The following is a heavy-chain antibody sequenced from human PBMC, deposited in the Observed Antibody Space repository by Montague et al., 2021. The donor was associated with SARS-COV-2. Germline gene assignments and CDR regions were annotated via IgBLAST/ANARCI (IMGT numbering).Heavy chain of an antibody. J-gene: IGHJ4*02. CDR2: INHSGST. CDR3: ARGVGRPGTNVGVAHY. V-gene: IGHV4-34*01. CDR1: GGSFSGYY. Sequence: SETLSLTCGVYGGSFSGYYWSWIRQPPGKGLQWIGGINHSGSTNYNSSLNSRGTISLDTSKNQFSLKLTSVSAADTAVYYCARGVGRPGTNVGVAHYWGQGTLVTVSS. D-gene: IGHD1-1*01.